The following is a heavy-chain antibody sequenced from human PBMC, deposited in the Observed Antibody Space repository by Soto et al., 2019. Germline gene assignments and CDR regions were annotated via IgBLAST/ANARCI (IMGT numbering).Heavy chain of an antibody. CDR3: ARLGGPADF. D-gene: IGHD2-15*01. J-gene: IGHJ4*02. V-gene: IGHV4-39*01. Sequence: QLQLQESGPGLVKPSETLSLTCTVSGGSISSSTYYWGWIRQPPGKGLEWIGSIYFGGSTYYNPSLKSRVTISVDTSKSQFSLKLSSVTAADTAVYYCARLGGPADFWGQGTLVTVSS. CDR2: IYFGGST. CDR1: GGSISSSTYY.